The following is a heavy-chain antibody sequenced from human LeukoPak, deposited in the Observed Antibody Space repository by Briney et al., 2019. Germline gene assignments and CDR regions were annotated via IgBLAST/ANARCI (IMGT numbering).Heavy chain of an antibody. J-gene: IGHJ4*02. D-gene: IGHD3-22*01. V-gene: IGHV4-39*07. Sequence: SETLSLTCTVSGGSISSSSYYWGWIRQPPGKGLEWIGEINHSGSTNYNPSLKSRVTISVDTSKNQFSLKLSSVTAADTAVYYCARAGGDYDSSGYCDYWGQGTLVTVSS. CDR1: GGSISSSSYY. CDR2: INHSGST. CDR3: ARAGGDYDSSGYCDY.